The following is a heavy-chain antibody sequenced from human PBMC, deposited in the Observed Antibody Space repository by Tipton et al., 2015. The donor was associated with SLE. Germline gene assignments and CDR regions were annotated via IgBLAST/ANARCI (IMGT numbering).Heavy chain of an antibody. D-gene: IGHD3-16*01. V-gene: IGHV4-34*01. CDR2: INHSGST. CDR1: GGSFSGYY. J-gene: IGHJ6*02. CDR3: ARRGEDRRYGMDV. Sequence: TLSLTCAVYGGSFSGYYWSWIRQPPGKGLEWIGEINHSGSTNYNPSLKSRVTISVDTSKNQFSLKLSSVTAADTAVYYCARRGEDRRYGMDVWGQGTTVTVSS.